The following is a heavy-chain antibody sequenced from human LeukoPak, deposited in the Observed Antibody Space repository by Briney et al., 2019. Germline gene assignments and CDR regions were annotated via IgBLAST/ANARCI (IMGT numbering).Heavy chain of an antibody. CDR2: ISAYNGNT. CDR1: GYTFTSYG. D-gene: IGHD2-2*01. CDR3: ARRYCSSTSCYADAFDI. V-gene: IGHV1-18*01. Sequence: ASVKVSCKASGYTFTSYGISWVRQAPGQGLEWMGWISAYNGNTNYAQKLQGRVTMTTDTSTSTAYMELRSLRSDDTAVYYCARRYCSSTSCYADAFDIWGQGTMVTVSS. J-gene: IGHJ3*02.